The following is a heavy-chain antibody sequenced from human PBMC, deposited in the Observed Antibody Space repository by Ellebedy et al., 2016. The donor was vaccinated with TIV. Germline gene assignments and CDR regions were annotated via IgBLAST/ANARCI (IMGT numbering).Heavy chain of an antibody. V-gene: IGHV3-30-3*01. CDR1: GFTFSSFA. Sequence: GESLKISCAASGFTFSSFAMHWVRQAPGKGLEWVAIISDDGSNKHYADSVKGRFTISGDNSKNTLYLQMNSLRAEDTAVYYCAREYWITHAFDIWGQGTMVTVSS. J-gene: IGHJ3*02. D-gene: IGHD2-15*01. CDR3: AREYWITHAFDI. CDR2: ISDDGSNK.